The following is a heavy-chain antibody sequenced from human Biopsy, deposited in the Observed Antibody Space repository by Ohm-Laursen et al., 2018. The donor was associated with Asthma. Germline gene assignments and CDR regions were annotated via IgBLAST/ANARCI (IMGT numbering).Heavy chain of an antibody. D-gene: IGHD5-12*01. J-gene: IGHJ6*02. CDR1: GFTFSRYG. CDR2: IWYDGGNK. V-gene: IGHV3-33*01. CDR3: ARDILATMIGYYYYGMDV. Sequence: RSLRLSCSASGFTFSRYGMHWVRQAPGKGLEWVAVIWYDGGNKYYADSVKGRFIISRDNSKNTLYLQMNSLRAEDTAVYYCARDILATMIGYYYYGMDVWGQGTTVTVSS.